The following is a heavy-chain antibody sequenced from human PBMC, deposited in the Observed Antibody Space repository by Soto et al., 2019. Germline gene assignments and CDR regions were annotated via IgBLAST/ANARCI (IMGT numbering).Heavy chain of an antibody. D-gene: IGHD5-12*01. CDR2: IKQDGSEK. J-gene: IGHJ6*02. Sequence: PGGSLRLSCAAYGFTFSSYWMSWVRQAPGKGLEWVANIKQDGSEKYYVETVKGRFTISRDNAKNSLYLQMNSLRAEDTAVYYCARDPNIVATITAIYYYYGMDVWGQGT. V-gene: IGHV3-7*01. CDR3: ARDPNIVATITAIYYYYGMDV. CDR1: GFTFSSYW.